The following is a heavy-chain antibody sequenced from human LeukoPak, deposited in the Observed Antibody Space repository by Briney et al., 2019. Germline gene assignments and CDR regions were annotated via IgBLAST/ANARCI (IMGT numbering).Heavy chain of an antibody. V-gene: IGHV3-21*01. CDR3: ARDEYSSSSPGDY. CDR1: GFTFSSYS. D-gene: IGHD6-6*01. J-gene: IGHJ4*02. CDR2: ISSSSSYI. Sequence: PEGSLRLSCAASGFTFSSYSMNWVRQAPGKGLEWVSSISSSSSYIYYADSVKGRFTISRDNAKNSLYLQMNSLRAEDTAVYYCARDEYSSSSPGDYWGQGTLVTVSS.